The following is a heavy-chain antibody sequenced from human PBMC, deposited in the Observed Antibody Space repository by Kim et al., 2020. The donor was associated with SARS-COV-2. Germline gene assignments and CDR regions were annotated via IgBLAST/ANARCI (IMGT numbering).Heavy chain of an antibody. CDR2: VSAYNGQI. Sequence: ASVKVSCRASGYTFSDHGITWVRQAPGQGLEWMGWVSAYNGQIIYAQKFKGRVSMTTDTATRAAYMELRSLRSDDTAIYFCARGCGTSTTSCYLPPQYSSQFYGMDVWGQGTTVTVYS. V-gene: IGHV1-18*01. CDR3: ARGCGTSTTSCYLPPQYSSQFYGMDV. J-gene: IGHJ6*02. CDR1: GYTFSDHG. D-gene: IGHD2-2*01.